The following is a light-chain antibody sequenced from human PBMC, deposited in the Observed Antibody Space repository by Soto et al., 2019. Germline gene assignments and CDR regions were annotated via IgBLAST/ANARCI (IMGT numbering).Light chain of an antibody. J-gene: IGKJ4*01. CDR3: QKYGNSPLN. CDR1: QTVSSNY. V-gene: IGKV3-20*01. Sequence: EIEFTHSPFTLSLSPVERATLSCMASQTVSSNYISWYQLRPGQAPRLLIYGASNRATGIPDRFSGSGSGTDFTLTISRLEPEDFAVYFCQKYGNSPLNFGGGTKVDIK. CDR2: GAS.